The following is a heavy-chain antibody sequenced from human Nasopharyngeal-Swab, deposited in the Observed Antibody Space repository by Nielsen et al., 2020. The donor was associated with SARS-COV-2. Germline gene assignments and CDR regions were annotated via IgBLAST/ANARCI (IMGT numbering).Heavy chain of an antibody. CDR2: INTNTGNP. J-gene: IGHJ4*02. V-gene: IGHV7-4-1*02. Sequence: WVRQAPGQGLEWVGWINTNTGNPTYAQGFTGRFVFSLDTSVSTAYLQISSLKAEDTAVYYCARVGRQYYFDYWGQGTLVTVSS. CDR3: ARVGRQYYFDY. D-gene: IGHD1-26*01.